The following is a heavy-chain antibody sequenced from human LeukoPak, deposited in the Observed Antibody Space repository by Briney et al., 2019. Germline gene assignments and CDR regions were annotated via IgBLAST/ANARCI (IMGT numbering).Heavy chain of an antibody. D-gene: IGHD3-10*01. CDR1: GGPISSGDYY. J-gene: IGHJ4*02. CDR2: IYYSGST. CDR3: ARSAYMVRGYYFDY. Sequence: SETLSLTCTVSGGPISSGDYYWSWIRQPPGKGLEWIGYIYYSGSTYYNPSLKSRVTISVDTSKNQFSLKLSSVTAADTAVYYCARSAYMVRGYYFDYWGQGTLVTVSS. V-gene: IGHV4-30-4*08.